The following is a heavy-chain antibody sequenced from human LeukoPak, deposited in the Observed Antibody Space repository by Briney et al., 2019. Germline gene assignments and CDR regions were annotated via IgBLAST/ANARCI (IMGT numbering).Heavy chain of an antibody. Sequence: PGGSLRLSCAASGFTFSSYAMSWVRQAPGKGLEWVSAISGSGGSTYYADSVKGRFTISRDNATNTLFLQMNSLRADDAAVYYCARSTSHYYYYYMDVWGKGTTVTISS. CDR3: ARSTSHYYYYYMDV. CDR1: GFTFSSYA. J-gene: IGHJ6*03. V-gene: IGHV3-23*01. CDR2: ISGSGGST.